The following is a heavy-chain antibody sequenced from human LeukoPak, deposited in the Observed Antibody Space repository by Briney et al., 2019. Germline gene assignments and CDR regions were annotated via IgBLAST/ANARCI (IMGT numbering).Heavy chain of an antibody. J-gene: IGHJ4*02. D-gene: IGHD1-26*01. CDR1: GFTFSSYA. V-gene: IGHV3-30-3*01. Sequence: PGGSLRLSCAASGFTFSSYAMHWVRQAPGKGLEWVAVISYDGSNKYYADSVKGRFTISRDNSKNTLYLQMNSLRAEDTAVYYCAKDLEGSYRPPRPFDYWGQGTLVTVSS. CDR3: AKDLEGSYRPPRPFDY. CDR2: ISYDGSNK.